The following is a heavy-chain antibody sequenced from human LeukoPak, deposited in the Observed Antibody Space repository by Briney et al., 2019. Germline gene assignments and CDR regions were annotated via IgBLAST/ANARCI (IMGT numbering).Heavy chain of an antibody. CDR3: ARGITRYYFDY. V-gene: IGHV4-59*01. J-gene: IGHJ4*02. D-gene: IGHD3-10*01. CDR2: IYYSGST. Sequence: SETLSLTCTVSGGSISSYYWSWIRQTPGKGLEWIGDIYYSGSTNYNPSLKSRVTISVDTSKNQFSLKLSSVTAADTAVYYCARGITRYYFDYWGQGTLVTVSS. CDR1: GGSISSYY.